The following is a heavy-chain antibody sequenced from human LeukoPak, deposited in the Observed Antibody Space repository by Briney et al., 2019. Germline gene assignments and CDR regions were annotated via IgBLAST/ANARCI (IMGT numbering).Heavy chain of an antibody. CDR1: GFTFSSYG. D-gene: IGHD2-21*02. CDR2: IRYDGSNK. J-gene: IGHJ3*02. V-gene: IGHV3-30*02. CDR3: AKDSAVVTANRPGAFDI. Sequence: GGSLRLSCAASGFTFSSYGMSWVRQAPGKGLEWVAFIRYDGSNKYYADSVKGRFTISRDNSKNTLYLQMNSLRAEDTAVYYCAKDSAVVTANRPGAFDIWGQGTMVTVSS.